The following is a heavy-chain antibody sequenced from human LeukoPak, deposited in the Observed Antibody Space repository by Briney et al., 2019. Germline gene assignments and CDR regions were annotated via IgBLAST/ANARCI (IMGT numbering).Heavy chain of an antibody. J-gene: IGHJ4*02. V-gene: IGHV3-30-3*01. CDR2: ISYDGSNK. CDR1: GFTFSSYA. D-gene: IGHD2-21*02. Sequence: GRSLRLSCAASGFTFSSYAMHWVRQAPGKRLEWVAVISYDGSNKYYADSVKGRFTISRDNSKNTLYLQMNSLRAEDTAVYYCARANVYCGGDCYLGYYFDYWGQGTLVTVSS. CDR3: ARANVYCGGDCYLGYYFDY.